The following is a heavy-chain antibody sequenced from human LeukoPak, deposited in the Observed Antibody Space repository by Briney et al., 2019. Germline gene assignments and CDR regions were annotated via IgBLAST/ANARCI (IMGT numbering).Heavy chain of an antibody. CDR1: GFTFSGYA. Sequence: GGSLRLSCAASGFTFSGYAMSWVRQPPGKGLEWVSTVTGTGGTTYYADSVKGRFTISRDNSKNTLYLQMNSLRAEDMAVYFCARGQPLDYWGQGTLVTVSS. CDR2: VTGTGGTT. J-gene: IGHJ4*02. CDR3: ARGQPLDY. V-gene: IGHV3-23*01. D-gene: IGHD6-13*01.